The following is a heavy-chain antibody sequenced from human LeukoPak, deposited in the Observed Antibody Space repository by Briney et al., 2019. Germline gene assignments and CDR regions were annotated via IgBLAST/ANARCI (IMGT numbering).Heavy chain of an antibody. CDR1: GGTFSSYA. J-gene: IGHJ4*02. D-gene: IGHD3-22*01. Sequence: VASVNVSCKASGGTFSSYAISWVRQAPGQGLEWMGGIIPIFGTANYAQKFQGRVTITADESTSTAYMELSSLRSEDTAVYYCARERFPPGYDRRAHFDCWGQGTLVTVSS. V-gene: IGHV1-69*13. CDR2: IIPIFGTA. CDR3: ARERFPPGYDRRAHFDC.